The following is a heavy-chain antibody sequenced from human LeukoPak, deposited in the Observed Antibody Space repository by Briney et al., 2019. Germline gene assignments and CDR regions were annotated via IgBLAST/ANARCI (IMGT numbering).Heavy chain of an antibody. J-gene: IGHJ4*02. CDR2: IYYSGNT. D-gene: IGHD3-10*01. CDR3: ARKSYGSGSYGN. V-gene: IGHV4-39*07. CDR1: GVSISSSNSY. Sequence: SETLSLTCTVSGVSISSSNSYWGWIRQPPGKGLEWIGSIYYSGNTYYNASLKSQVSISIDTSKNQFSLKLSSVTAADTAVYYCARKSYGSGSYGNWGQGTLVTVSS.